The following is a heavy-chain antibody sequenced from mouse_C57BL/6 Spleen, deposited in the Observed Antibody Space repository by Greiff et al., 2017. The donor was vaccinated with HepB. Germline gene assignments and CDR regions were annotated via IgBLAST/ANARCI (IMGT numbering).Heavy chain of an antibody. CDR1: GYTFTSYW. CDR3: ARGGDGYYEGYAMDY. D-gene: IGHD2-3*01. V-gene: IGHV1-55*01. J-gene: IGHJ4*01. CDR2: IYPGSGST. Sequence: VQLQQPGAELMKPGASVKMSCKASGYTFTSYWITWVKQRPGQGLEWIGDIYPGSGSTNYNEKFKSKATLTVDTSSSTAYMQLSSLTSEDSAVYYCARGGDGYYEGYAMDYWGQGTSVTVSS.